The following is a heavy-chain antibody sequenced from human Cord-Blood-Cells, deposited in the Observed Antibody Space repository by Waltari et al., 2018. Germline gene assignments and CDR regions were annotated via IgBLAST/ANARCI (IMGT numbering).Heavy chain of an antibody. V-gene: IGHV3-23*01. D-gene: IGHD1-26*01. CDR1: GLPFSSYA. CDR3: AKGEAGATGY. CDR2: ISGSGGST. J-gene: IGHJ4*02. Sequence: EVQLLESGGGLVHPGGSLRLSCAASGLPFSSYAMSWVRQAPGKGLEWVSAISGSGGSTYYADSVKGRFTISRDNSKNTLYLQMNSLRAEDTAVYYCAKGEAGATGYWGQGTLVTVSS.